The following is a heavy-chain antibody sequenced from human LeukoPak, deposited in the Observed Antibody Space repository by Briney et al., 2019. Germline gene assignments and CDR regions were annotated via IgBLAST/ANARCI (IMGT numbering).Heavy chain of an antibody. V-gene: IGHV3-23*01. CDR3: AKMSYYYGSSAKRTLNYFDY. J-gene: IGHJ4*02. D-gene: IGHD3-22*01. Sequence: GGSLRLSCAASGFTFSSYAMSWVRQAPGKGLEWVSAISGSGGSTYYADSVKGRFTISRDNSKNTLYLQMNSLRAEDTAVYYCAKMSYYYGSSAKRTLNYFDYWGQGTLVTVSS. CDR2: ISGSGGST. CDR1: GFTFSSYA.